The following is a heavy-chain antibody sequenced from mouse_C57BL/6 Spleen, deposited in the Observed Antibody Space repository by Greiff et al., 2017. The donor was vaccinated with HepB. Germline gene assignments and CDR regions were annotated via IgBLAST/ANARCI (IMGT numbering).Heavy chain of an antibody. CDR3: ARWATVRSCMDY. Sequence: QVQLQQPGAELVMPGASVKLSCKASGYTFTSYWMHWVKQRPGQGLEWIGEIDPSDSYTNYNQKFKGKSTLTVDKSSSTAYMQLSSLTSEDSAVYYCARWATVRSCMDYWGQGTSVTVSS. D-gene: IGHD1-1*01. CDR2: IDPSDSYT. CDR1: GYTFTSYW. V-gene: IGHV1-69*01. J-gene: IGHJ4*01.